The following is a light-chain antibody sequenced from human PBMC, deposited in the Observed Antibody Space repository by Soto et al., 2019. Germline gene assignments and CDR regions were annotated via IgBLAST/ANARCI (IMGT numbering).Light chain of an antibody. CDR1: QSVSSN. Sequence: IRMEQSPATPSGFSGERGTLSFRASQSVSSNLAWYQQKTGQAPRILIYGASTRATGVPARFSGSRSGPEFTLTINSLQPEDFAIYYCQPYNNWTLTFGGGTKVDIK. V-gene: IGKV3-15*01. CDR3: QPYNNWTLT. CDR2: GAS. J-gene: IGKJ4*01.